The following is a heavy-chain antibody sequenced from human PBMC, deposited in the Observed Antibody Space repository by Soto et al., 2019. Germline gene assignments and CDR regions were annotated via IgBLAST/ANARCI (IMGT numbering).Heavy chain of an antibody. CDR1: GFTFSNND. V-gene: IGHV3-23*05. Sequence: PWGSLRLSCVASGFTFSNNDITFFRQAPCKWLEWVSTIDGTSTFSNYADSVEGRFTISRDNSKNTLYLQMNSLRAEDTAVYYCAKSPSRASPFDYWGQGTLVTVSS. J-gene: IGHJ4*02. CDR3: AKSPSRASPFDY. CDR2: IDGTSTFS.